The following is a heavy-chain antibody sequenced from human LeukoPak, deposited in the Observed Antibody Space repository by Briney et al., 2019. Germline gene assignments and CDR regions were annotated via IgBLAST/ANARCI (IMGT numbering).Heavy chain of an antibody. D-gene: IGHD7-27*01. CDR1: GFIFNTNG. Sequence: PGGSLRLSCAISGFIFNTNGMNWVRQSPGKGLEWLATTAGGDESTYYADSVKGRFAISRDNSKNTVFLHMNSLRVEDTAVYYCARGVYWGLDYWGQGTPVTVSS. CDR2: TAGGDEST. J-gene: IGHJ4*02. CDR3: ARGVYWGLDY. V-gene: IGHV3-23*01.